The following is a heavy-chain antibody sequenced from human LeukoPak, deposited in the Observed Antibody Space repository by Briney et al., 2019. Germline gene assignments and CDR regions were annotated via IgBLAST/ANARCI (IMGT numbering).Heavy chain of an antibody. V-gene: IGHV4-39*01. D-gene: IGHD3-22*01. CDR1: GGSISSSSYY. CDR2: IYYSGST. CDR3: AGQRITMIVVVIRNYDAFDI. J-gene: IGHJ3*02. Sequence: SETLSLTCTVSGGSISSSSYYWGWLRQPPGTGLEWIGSIYYSGSTYYNPSLKSRVTISVDTSKNQFSLKLSSVTAADTAVYYCAGQRITMIVVVIRNYDAFDIWGQGTMVTVSS.